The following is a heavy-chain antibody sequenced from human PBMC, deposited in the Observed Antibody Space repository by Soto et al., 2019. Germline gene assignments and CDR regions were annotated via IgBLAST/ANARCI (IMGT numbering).Heavy chain of an antibody. CDR2: INQDGGGT. J-gene: IGHJ4*02. CDR3: ARYFRGSGRYFFDY. V-gene: IGHV3-7*03. CDR1: GFTFISSF. Sequence: GGSLRLSCVASGFTFISSFMGWVRQAPGKGLEWVANINQDGGGTYYVDSVEGRFTISRDNAKDSLYLQMNSLRGEDTAVYYCARYFRGSGRYFFDYWGQGTLVTVSS. D-gene: IGHD6-19*01.